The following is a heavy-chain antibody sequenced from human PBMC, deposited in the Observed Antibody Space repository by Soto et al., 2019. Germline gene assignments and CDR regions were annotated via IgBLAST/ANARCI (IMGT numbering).Heavy chain of an antibody. Sequence: PGESLKISCKGSGYSFTSYWISWVRQMPGKGLEWMGRIDPSDSYTNYSPSFQGHVTISADKSISTAYLQWSSLKASDTAMSNGASRPATNYYYSGMDVWGQATTVTVSS. CDR3: ASRPATNYYYSGMDV. CDR2: IDPSDSYT. CDR1: GYSFTSYW. V-gene: IGHV5-10-1*01. D-gene: IGHD5-12*01. J-gene: IGHJ6*02.